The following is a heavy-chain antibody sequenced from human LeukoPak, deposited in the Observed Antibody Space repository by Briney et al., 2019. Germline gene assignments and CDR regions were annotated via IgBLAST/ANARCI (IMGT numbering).Heavy chain of an antibody. J-gene: IGHJ6*03. D-gene: IGHD3-16*01. CDR3: ASWDYYYMDV. CDR2: ISSSSSYI. V-gene: IGHV3-21*01. CDR1: GFTFSSYS. Sequence: GGSLTLSCAASGFTFSSYSMDWVRQAPGKGLEWVSSISSSSSYIYYADSVKGRFTISRDNAKNSLYLQMNSLRAEDTAVYYCASWDYYYMDVWGKGTTVTVSS.